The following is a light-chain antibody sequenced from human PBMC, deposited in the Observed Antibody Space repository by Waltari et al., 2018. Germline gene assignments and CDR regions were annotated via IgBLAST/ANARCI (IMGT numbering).Light chain of an antibody. CDR1: SGVIGTYNS. J-gene: IGLJ2*01. CDR2: DVN. CDR3: SSYTRRSTLI. Sequence: QSALTQPASVFGSPGQALTISCSGTSGVIGTYNSVTWFQQHPGKAPKILIHDVNQRPSGVSDRFTGSKSGYTASLTISGLQAEDEADYYCSSYTRRSTLIFGGGTKVTVL. V-gene: IGLV2-14*03.